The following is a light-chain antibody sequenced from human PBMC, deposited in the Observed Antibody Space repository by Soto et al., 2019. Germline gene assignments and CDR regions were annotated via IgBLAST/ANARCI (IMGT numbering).Light chain of an antibody. CDR2: DVS. V-gene: IGLV2-11*01. CDR3: CSYAGIYTLYV. CDR1: RNDVGGYDF. J-gene: IGLJ1*01. Sequence: QSVLTQPRSVSGSPGQSVTISCTGTRNDVGGYDFVSWYQHHPGKAPRLLLYDVSERPSGVPDRFSGSKSGDTASLTISGLQAEDEADYYCCSYAGIYTLYVFGSGTKLT.